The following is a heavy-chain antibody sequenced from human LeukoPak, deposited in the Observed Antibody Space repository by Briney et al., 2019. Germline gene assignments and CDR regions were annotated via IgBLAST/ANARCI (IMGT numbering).Heavy chain of an antibody. D-gene: IGHD3-3*01. CDR2: ISYDGSNK. J-gene: IGHJ4*02. Sequence: PGGSLRLSCAASGFTFNSYAMHWVRQAPGKGLEWMAVISYDGSNKYYADSVKGRFTISRDNSKNTLYLQMNSLRVEDSAVYYCAKDLGRFGVGVSLDFWGLGTLVTVAS. V-gene: IGHV3-30-3*02. CDR3: AKDLGRFGVGVSLDF. CDR1: GFTFNSYA.